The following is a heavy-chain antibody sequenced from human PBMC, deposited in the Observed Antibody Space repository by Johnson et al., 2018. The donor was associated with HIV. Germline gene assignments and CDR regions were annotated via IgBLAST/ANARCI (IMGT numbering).Heavy chain of an antibody. CDR1: GFTFSSAW. CDR2: IKSKTDGGTT. V-gene: IGHV3-15*01. CDR3: STDQAGDYVWGSYRYAFDI. D-gene: IGHD3-16*02. J-gene: IGHJ3*02. Sequence: SGGGLVKPGGSLRLSCAASGFTFSSAWMSWVRQAPGKGLEWVGRIKSKTDGGTTDYAAPVTGRFTISRVDSKNALFLQMNSLKTEDTAVYFCSTDQAGDYVWGSYRYAFDIWGQGTKVTVSS.